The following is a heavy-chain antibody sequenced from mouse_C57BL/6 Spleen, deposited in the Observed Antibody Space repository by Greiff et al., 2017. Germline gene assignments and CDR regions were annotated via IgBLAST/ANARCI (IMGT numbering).Heavy chain of an antibody. Sequence: VQLQQPGAELVKPGASVKLSCKASGYTFTSYWMHWVKQRPGQGLEWIGMIHPNSGSSNYHEKFKSKATLTVDKSSSTAYMQLSSLTSEDSAVYYCAREGGNPFDYWGQGTTLTVSS. V-gene: IGHV1-64*01. CDR2: IHPNSGSS. J-gene: IGHJ2*01. CDR3: AREGGNPFDY. D-gene: IGHD2-1*01. CDR1: GYTFTSYW.